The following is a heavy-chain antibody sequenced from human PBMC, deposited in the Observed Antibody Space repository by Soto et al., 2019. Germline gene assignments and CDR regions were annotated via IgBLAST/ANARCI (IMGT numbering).Heavy chain of an antibody. CDR3: ESLCGDVCSSPYFDN. Sequence: QVQLQESGPGLVKPSQTLSLTCTVSGGSISSGGYYWSWIRQHPGKGLEWIGWIYYSGSTYYNPSLESRVTMSVETSKKQFSLKLSSMTAADTAVYYCESLCGDVCSSPYFDNWGQGTLVTVSS. CDR1: GGSISSGGYY. J-gene: IGHJ4*02. V-gene: IGHV4-31*03. CDR2: IYYSGST. D-gene: IGHD2-21*02.